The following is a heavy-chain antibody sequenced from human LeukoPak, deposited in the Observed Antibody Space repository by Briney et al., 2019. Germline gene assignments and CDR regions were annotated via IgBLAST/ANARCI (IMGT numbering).Heavy chain of an antibody. CDR2: IFYSGST. V-gene: IGHV4-59*12. CDR3: ARRYDYVWGSYRPSFDY. CDR1: GGSIRSYY. Sequence: PSETLSLTCTVSGGSIRSYYWSWIRQPPGKGLEWIGYIFYSGSTNYNPSLKSRVTISVDTSKNQFSLKLSSVTAADTAVYYCARRYDYVWGSYRPSFDYWGQGTLVTVSS. D-gene: IGHD3-16*02. J-gene: IGHJ4*02.